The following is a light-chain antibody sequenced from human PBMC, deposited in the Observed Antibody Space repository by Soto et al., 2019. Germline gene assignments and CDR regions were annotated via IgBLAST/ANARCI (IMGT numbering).Light chain of an antibody. J-gene: IGLJ1*01. CDR3: SSYTGSSTYV. V-gene: IGLV2-14*01. CDR2: EVS. Sequence: QSVLTQPASVSGSPGQSITISCTGTSSDIGGYNYVSWYQHHPGKAPKVMIYEVSNRPSGVSNRFSGSKSGNTASLTISGLQAEDEADYYCSSYTGSSTYVFGTGTKLTV. CDR1: SSDIGGYNY.